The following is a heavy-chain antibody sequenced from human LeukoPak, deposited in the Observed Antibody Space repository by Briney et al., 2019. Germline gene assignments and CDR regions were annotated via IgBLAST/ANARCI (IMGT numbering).Heavy chain of an antibody. J-gene: IGHJ4*02. Sequence: PGGSLRLSCAASGFSFITYAMHWVRQAPGKGLEYVSAISSNGGSTYYANSVKGRFTISRDNSKNTLYLQMGSLRAEDMAVYYCARVSVGPDLDYWGQGTLVTVSS. D-gene: IGHD3/OR15-3a*01. CDR1: GFSFITYA. CDR3: ARVSVGPDLDY. CDR2: ISSNGGST. V-gene: IGHV3-64*01.